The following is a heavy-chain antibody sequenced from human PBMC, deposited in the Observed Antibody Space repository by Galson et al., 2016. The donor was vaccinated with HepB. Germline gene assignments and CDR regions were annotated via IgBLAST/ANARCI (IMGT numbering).Heavy chain of an antibody. CDR2: TYFRSKWYN. V-gene: IGHV6-1*01. CDR1: GDSVSSDSAA. CDR3: ARESVGWYTYYYYGMDV. J-gene: IGHJ6*02. D-gene: IGHD2-15*01. Sequence: CAISGDSVSSDSAAWNWIRQSPSRGLEWLGRTYFRSKWYNDYAVFVKSRITINPDTSKNQFSLQLKSVTPEDTAVYYCARESVGWYTYYYYGMDVWGQGTTVTVSS.